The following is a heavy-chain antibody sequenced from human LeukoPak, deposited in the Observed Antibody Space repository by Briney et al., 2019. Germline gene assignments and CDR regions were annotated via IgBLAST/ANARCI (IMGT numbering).Heavy chain of an antibody. J-gene: IGHJ5*02. Sequence: GESLEISCKGSGYLFTSHWISWVRQMPGKGLEWMGRIDPSDSYTNYSPSFQGHVTISADKSISTAYLQWSSLKASDTAMYYCARFKGIAAAGTDWFDPWGQGTLVTVSS. V-gene: IGHV5-10-1*01. CDR1: GYLFTSHW. CDR2: IDPSDSYT. CDR3: ARFKGIAAAGTDWFDP. D-gene: IGHD6-13*01.